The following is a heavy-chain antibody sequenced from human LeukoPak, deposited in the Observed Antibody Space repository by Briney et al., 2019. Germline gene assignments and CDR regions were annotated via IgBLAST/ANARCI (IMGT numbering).Heavy chain of an antibody. V-gene: IGHV3-21*01. J-gene: IGHJ3*02. Sequence: GGSLRLSCAASEFTFSSYSMNWVRQAPGKGLEWVSSISSSSSYIYYADSVKGRFTISRDNAKNSLYLQMNSLRAEDTAVYYCARFSGWYDGGAGAFDIWGQGTMVTVSS. CDR3: ARFSGWYDGGAGAFDI. CDR1: EFTFSSYS. CDR2: ISSSSSYI. D-gene: IGHD6-19*01.